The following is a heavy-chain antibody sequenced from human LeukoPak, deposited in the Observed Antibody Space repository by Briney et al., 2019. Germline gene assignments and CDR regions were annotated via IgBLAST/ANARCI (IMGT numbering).Heavy chain of an antibody. CDR1: GFTFRSYW. D-gene: IGHD2-15*01. V-gene: IGHV3-7*01. CDR3: ARDKVVGATLLDY. CDR2: IKQDGREE. J-gene: IGHJ4*02. Sequence: GGSLRLSCGASGFTFRSYWMSWVRQAPGKGLEWVANIKQDGREEYYVDSVKGRFTISRDNAKNSLHLQMNSLRAEDTAVYYCARDKVVGATLLDYWGQGTLVTVRS.